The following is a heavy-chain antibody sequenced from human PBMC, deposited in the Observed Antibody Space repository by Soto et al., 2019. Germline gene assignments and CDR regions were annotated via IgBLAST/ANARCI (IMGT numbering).Heavy chain of an antibody. CDR2: ISAYNGNT. CDR3: ARDLLGGSGSYYIGWFDP. Sequence: QVPLVQSGAEVKKPGASVKVSCKASGYTFTSYGIIWVRQAPGQGLEWMGWISAYNGNTNYAQKLQGRVTMTTDTSTSTAYMELRSLRSDDTAVYYCARDLLGGSGSYYIGWFDPWGQGTLVTVSS. J-gene: IGHJ5*02. CDR1: GYTFTSYG. V-gene: IGHV1-18*01. D-gene: IGHD3-10*01.